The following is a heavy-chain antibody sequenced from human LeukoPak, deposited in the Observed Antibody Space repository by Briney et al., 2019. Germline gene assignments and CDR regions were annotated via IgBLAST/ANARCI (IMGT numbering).Heavy chain of an antibody. J-gene: IGHJ4*02. CDR2: IRYDDSNM. Sequence: PGGSLRLSCAASGFTSSSYGMHWVRQAPGKGLEWVAFIRYDDSNMYYADSVKGRFTIFRDNAKNSLYLQMNSLRAEDTAVYYCARGKYSSGCSDCWGQGTLVTVSS. V-gene: IGHV3-30*02. CDR3: ARGKYSSGCSDC. D-gene: IGHD6-19*01. CDR1: GFTSSSYG.